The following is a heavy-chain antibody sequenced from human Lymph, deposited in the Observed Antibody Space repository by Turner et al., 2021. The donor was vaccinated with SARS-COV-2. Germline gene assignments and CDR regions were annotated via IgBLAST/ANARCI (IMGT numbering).Heavy chain of an antibody. CDR3: ARQTVNNWGDP. CDR1: GGSMTNNY. V-gene: IGHV4-59*01. J-gene: IGHJ5*02. Sequence: QVQLQASGPRLVKPLETLSLTCTVSGGSMTNNYWSWIRQTPGKRLEWIGFIFYRGRTNYNPSLKSRVTISVDTSENQFSLKLNSVTAADTAIYYCARQTVNNWGDPWGQGTLVTVSS. CDR2: IFYRGRT. D-gene: IGHD2-21*02.